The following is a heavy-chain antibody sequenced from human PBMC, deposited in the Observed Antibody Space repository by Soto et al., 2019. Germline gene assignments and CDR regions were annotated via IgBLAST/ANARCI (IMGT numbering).Heavy chain of an antibody. Sequence: EVQLVESGGGLVQPGGSLRLSCAASGFIFSNYVMNWVRLAPGKGLEYVSVIGSNGGGTLYANSLKGRFTISRDNSQNMLYLQMDSLRAEDMGVYYCARSVYSYGNDYWGQGTLVTVSS. CDR3: ARSVYSYGNDY. CDR2: IGSNGGGT. CDR1: GFIFSNYV. J-gene: IGHJ4*02. D-gene: IGHD5-18*01. V-gene: IGHV3-64*01.